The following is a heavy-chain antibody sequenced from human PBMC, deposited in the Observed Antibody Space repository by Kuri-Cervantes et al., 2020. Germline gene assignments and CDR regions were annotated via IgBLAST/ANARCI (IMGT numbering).Heavy chain of an antibody. CDR3: AKDQSVVVTNEYFQH. CDR1: GFIVSSYA. Sequence: GGSLRLSCAASGFIVSSYAMSWVRQGPGKGLEWVSSISDSGKTYYADSMKGRFTISRDNSKNTLYLQMNSLRAEDTAVYYCAKDQSVVVTNEYFQHWGQGTLVTVSS. J-gene: IGHJ1*01. CDR2: ISDSGKT. D-gene: IGHD2-21*02. V-gene: IGHV3-23*01.